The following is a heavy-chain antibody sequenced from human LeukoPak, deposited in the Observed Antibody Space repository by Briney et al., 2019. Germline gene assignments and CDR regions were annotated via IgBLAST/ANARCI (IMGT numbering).Heavy chain of an antibody. D-gene: IGHD3-9*01. V-gene: IGHV4-34*01. J-gene: IGHJ5*02. CDR3: ARDVRNYGILIGLVYPVGWFDP. CDR1: GVSFSGYY. CDR2: INHSGST. Sequence: SETLSLTCAAYGVSFSGYYWSWIRQPPGKGLEWVGAINHSGSTTYNPSPKSRVTISVDTSKSQFSLKLSSVTAADAAVYDWARDVRNYGILIGLVYPVGWFDPWGQGTLVTVSS.